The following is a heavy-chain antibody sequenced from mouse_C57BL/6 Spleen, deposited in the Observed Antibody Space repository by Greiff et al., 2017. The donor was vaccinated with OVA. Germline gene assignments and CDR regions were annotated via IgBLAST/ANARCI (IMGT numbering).Heavy chain of an antibody. CDR2: ISYSGST. CDR1: GYSITSDY. J-gene: IGHJ4*01. V-gene: IGHV3-8*01. CDR3: ARYVNPYYYAMDY. Sequence: EVKLQESGPGLAKPSQTLSLTCSVTGYSITSDYWNWIRKFPGNKLEYMGYISYSGSTYYNPSLKSRISITRDTSKNQYYLQLNSVTTEDTATYDSARYVNPYYYAMDYWGQGTAVTVSS.